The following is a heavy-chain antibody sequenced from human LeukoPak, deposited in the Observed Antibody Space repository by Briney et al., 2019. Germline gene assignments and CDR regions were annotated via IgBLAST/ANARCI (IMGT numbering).Heavy chain of an antibody. V-gene: IGHV3-48*03. CDR2: IHVSGRPT. D-gene: IGHD1-26*01. J-gene: IGHJ4*02. CDR3: VRGLSGGC. Sequence: GGSLRLSCAASGFTFNTYEMKWVRQAPGEGLEWVSYIHVSGRPTYYADYVKGRLTISRDSARNLLFLQMNTLRAEDTATYYCVRGLSGGCWGQGTLVTASS. CDR1: GFTFNTYE.